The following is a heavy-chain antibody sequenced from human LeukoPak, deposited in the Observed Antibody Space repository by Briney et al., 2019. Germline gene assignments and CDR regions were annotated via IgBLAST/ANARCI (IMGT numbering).Heavy chain of an antibody. Sequence: ASVKVSCKASGYTFTSYDINWVRQATGQGLEWMGWMNPNSGNTGYAQKFQGRVTMTRNTSISTAYMELSSLRSEDTAVYYCARALGYCSGGSRYPSGSWGQGTLVTVSS. CDR3: ARALGYCSGGSRYPSGS. J-gene: IGHJ4*02. D-gene: IGHD2-15*01. CDR1: GYTFTSYD. V-gene: IGHV1-8*01. CDR2: MNPNSGNT.